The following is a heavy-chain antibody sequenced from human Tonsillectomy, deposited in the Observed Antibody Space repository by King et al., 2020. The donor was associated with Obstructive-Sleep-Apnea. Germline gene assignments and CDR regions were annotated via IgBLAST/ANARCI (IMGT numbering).Heavy chain of an antibody. D-gene: IGHD1-1*01. CDR3: ARDPSVRLEPHFDY. Sequence: VQLVESGGGLVQPGGSLRLSCAASGFTVSSNHMSWVRQAPGKGLEWVSFIYSGGSTYYADSVKGRFTISRENSKNTLYLQMNSLRADDTAVYYCARDPSVRLEPHFDYWGQGTLVTVSS. V-gene: IGHV3-66*01. J-gene: IGHJ4*02. CDR2: IYSGGST. CDR1: GFTVSSNH.